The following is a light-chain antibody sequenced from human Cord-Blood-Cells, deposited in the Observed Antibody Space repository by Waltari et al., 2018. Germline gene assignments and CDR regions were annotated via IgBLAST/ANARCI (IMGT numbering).Light chain of an antibody. V-gene: IGKV1-5*01. Sequence: DIQMTQSPSTLSASVGDRVTITCRASQSISSWLAWYQQKPGKAPKLLIYDASSLESGVPSRFSGSGSGTEFTLTINSLQPDDFATYYGQQYNSYSTFGQGTKVEIK. CDR3: QQYNSYST. CDR1: QSISSW. CDR2: DAS. J-gene: IGKJ1*01.